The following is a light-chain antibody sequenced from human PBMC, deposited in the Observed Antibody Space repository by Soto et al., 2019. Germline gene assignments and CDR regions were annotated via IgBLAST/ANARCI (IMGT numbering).Light chain of an antibody. CDR3: QQSDT. CDR2: GTS. V-gene: IGKV3-20*01. Sequence: DIVVTQSPATLSASPVERATLSCRASQSVTSTYLAWYQHKPGQSPRLLIYGTSSRATGIPDRFSGSGSGTDFTLTISRLEPEDFAVYYCQQSDTFGQGTRLEI. J-gene: IGKJ5*01. CDR1: QSVTSTY.